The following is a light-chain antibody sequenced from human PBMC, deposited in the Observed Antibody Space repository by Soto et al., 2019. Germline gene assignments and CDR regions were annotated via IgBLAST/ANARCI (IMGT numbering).Light chain of an antibody. V-gene: IGLV2-23*01. CDR3: SSYAGSSTYV. CDR2: EGS. Sequence: QSVLTQPASVSGSPGQSITISCTGTSSDVGSYNLVSWYQQHPGKAPKLMIYEGSKRPSGVSNRFSGSKSGNTASLTISGLQAEDEADYYCSSYAGSSTYVLGTGTKLTVL. J-gene: IGLJ1*01. CDR1: SSDVGSYNL.